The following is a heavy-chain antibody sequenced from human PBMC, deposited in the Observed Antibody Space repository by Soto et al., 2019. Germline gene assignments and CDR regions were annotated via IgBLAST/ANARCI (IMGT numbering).Heavy chain of an antibody. CDR3: ARIRNMTEIDY. Sequence: GGSLRLSCAASGFTFSSYGMHWVRQAPGKGLEWVAVISYDGSNKYYADSVRGRFTISRDNSKNTLYLQMNSLRAEDTAVYYCARIRNMTEIDYWGQGTLVTVSS. CDR1: GFTFSSYG. J-gene: IGHJ4*02. D-gene: IGHD3-16*01. V-gene: IGHV3-30*03. CDR2: ISYDGSNK.